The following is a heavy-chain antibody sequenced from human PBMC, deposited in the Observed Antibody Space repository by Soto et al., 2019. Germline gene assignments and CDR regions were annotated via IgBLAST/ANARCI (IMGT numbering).Heavy chain of an antibody. CDR2: IIPVVPLT. J-gene: IGHJ5*02. CDR3: PTPTGATGGNWFDP. CDR1: GGTLSSYP. V-gene: IGHV1-69*02. Sequence: QVQLVQSGAEVQKPGSSGKVSCKASGGTLSSYPISWVRQAPGQGLEWMGRIIPVVPLTNYAPALQGRLTITAVMYTNTAYMELSSLGPEDTAVYYCPTPTGATGGNWFDPWGQGTLVTVSS. D-gene: IGHD1-1*01.